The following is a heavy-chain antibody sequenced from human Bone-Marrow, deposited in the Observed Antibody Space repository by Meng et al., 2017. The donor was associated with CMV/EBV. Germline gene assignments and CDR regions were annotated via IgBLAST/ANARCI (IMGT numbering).Heavy chain of an antibody. V-gene: IGHV1-2*02. J-gene: IGHJ4*02. Sequence: VRLVQSGTEGAKPGASVKVSCKASGYTFTDYYMHWVRQAPGQGLEWMGWINPNSGGTSYAQKFQGRVTMTRDTSINTAYMELTSLTPDDTAVYYCAARGYNYGQNFEYWGQGTLVTVSS. D-gene: IGHD5-18*01. CDR2: INPNSGGT. CDR3: AARGYNYGQNFEY. CDR1: GYTFTDYY.